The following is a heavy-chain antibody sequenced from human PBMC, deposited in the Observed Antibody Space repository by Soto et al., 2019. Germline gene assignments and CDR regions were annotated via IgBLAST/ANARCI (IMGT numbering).Heavy chain of an antibody. Sequence: TSETLSLTCTVSGGSISSYYWSWIRQPPGKGLEWIGYIYYSGSTNYNPSLKSRVTISVDTSKNQFSLKLSSVTAADTAVYYCARWGYCSGGSCYFDYWGQGTLVTVSS. V-gene: IGHV4-59*01. J-gene: IGHJ4*02. CDR1: GGSISSYY. CDR3: ARWGYCSGGSCYFDY. D-gene: IGHD2-15*01. CDR2: IYYSGST.